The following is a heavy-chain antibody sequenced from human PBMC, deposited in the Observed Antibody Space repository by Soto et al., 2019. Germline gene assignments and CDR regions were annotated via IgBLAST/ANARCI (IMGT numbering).Heavy chain of an antibody. CDR2: IWYAGSNK. D-gene: IGHD4-17*01. CDR1: GFTFSAYG. J-gene: IGHJ2*01. V-gene: IGHV3-33*01. CDR3: ARAYGGNAFWYFDL. Sequence: QVQLVESGGGVVQPGTSLRLACAASGFTFSAYGMHWVRQGPGKGLEWVTIIWYAGSNKYYADSVKGRFTISRDNSKNTLYLQMDSLRAEDTAVYYCARAYGGNAFWYFDLWGRGTLVTVSS.